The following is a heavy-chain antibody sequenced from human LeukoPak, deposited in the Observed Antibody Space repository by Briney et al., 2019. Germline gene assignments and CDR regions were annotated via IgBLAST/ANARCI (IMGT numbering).Heavy chain of an antibody. CDR1: GASISSGGYS. Sequence: SETLSLTCAVSGASISSGGYSWNWIRQPPGKGLEWIGCIYHTGSTYYNPSLKSRVTISVDRSKNQFSLKLSSVTAADTAVYYCARDLYYYDSSGYDAFDIWGQGTMVTVSS. CDR2: IYHTGST. J-gene: IGHJ3*02. CDR3: ARDLYYYDSSGYDAFDI. D-gene: IGHD3-22*01. V-gene: IGHV4-30-2*01.